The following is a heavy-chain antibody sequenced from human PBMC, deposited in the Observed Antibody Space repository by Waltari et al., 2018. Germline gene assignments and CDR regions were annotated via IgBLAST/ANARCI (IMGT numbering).Heavy chain of an antibody. CDR1: GYTFTGYY. Sequence: KVSCKASGYTFTGYYMHWVRQAPGQGLEWMGWINPNSGGTNYAQKFQGRVTMTRDTSISTAYMELSRLRSDDTAVYYCAREDRSPTTGDYFDYWGQGTLVTVSS. D-gene: IGHD1-1*01. V-gene: IGHV1-2*02. J-gene: IGHJ4*02. CDR2: INPNSGGT. CDR3: AREDRSPTTGDYFDY.